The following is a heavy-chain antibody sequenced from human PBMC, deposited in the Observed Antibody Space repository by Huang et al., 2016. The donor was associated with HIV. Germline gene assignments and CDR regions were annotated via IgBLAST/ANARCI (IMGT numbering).Heavy chain of an antibody. J-gene: IGHJ6*02. Sequence: VESGGGLVQPGGSLRLSGGGSTVTLIQEHLWGLEWVASIRQDGNEKCYVDSVKGRFNISRDNAKKLLFLDMTSRQVDDTATYFCVTKASAMDVWGQGTTVIVSS. CDR1: TVTLI. CDR3: VTKASAMDV. D-gene: IGHD2-8*01. CDR2: IRQDGNEK. V-gene: IGHV3-7*01.